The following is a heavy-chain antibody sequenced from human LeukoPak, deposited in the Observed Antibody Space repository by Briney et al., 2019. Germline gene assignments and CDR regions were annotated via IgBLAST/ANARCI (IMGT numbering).Heavy chain of an antibody. CDR3: ARGGGYYGDY. J-gene: IGHJ4*02. V-gene: IGHV4-38-2*02. Sequence: TSETLSLTCTVSGYSISSGYYWGWIRQPPGKGPEWIGSIYHSGSTYYNPSLKSRVTISVDTSKNQFSLKLSSVTAADTAVYYCARGGGYYGDYWGQGTLVTVSS. CDR1: GYSISSGYY. CDR2: IYHSGST. D-gene: IGHD3-10*01.